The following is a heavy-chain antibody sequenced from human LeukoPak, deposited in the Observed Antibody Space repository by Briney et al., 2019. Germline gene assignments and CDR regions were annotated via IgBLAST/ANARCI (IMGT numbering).Heavy chain of an antibody. Sequence: GGSLRLSCAAXGFTXDXYGMSXXXQXPGKGLEWVSYISSSGSTRYYADSVKGRFTISRDNAKNSLYLQMNSLRAEDTAVYYCARAAYDYYGMDVWGQGTTVTVSS. CDR1: GFTXDXYG. V-gene: IGHV3-48*04. CDR3: ARAAYDYYGMDV. J-gene: IGHJ6*02. CDR2: ISSSGSTR.